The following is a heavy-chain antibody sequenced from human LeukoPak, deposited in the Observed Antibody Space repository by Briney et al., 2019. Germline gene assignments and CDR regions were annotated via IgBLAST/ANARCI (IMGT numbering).Heavy chain of an antibody. D-gene: IGHD6-13*01. J-gene: IGHJ4*02. CDR2: INWNGGST. CDR1: GFTFDDYG. Sequence: GGSLRLSCAASGFTFDDYGMSWVRQAPGKGLEWVSGINWNGGSTGYADSVKGRFTISRDNAKNSLYLQMNSLRAEDTALYYCAREDIAAAVSDYYMDVWGQGTLVTVSS. CDR3: AREDIAAAVSDYYMDV. V-gene: IGHV3-20*04.